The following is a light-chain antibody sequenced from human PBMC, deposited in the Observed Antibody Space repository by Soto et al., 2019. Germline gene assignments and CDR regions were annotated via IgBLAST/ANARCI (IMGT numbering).Light chain of an antibody. CDR3: SSHAGSNHVV. CDR1: SSDVGGYNY. V-gene: IGLV2-8*01. Sequence: QYALTQPPSASGSPGQSVTISCTGTSSDVGGYNYVSWYQQHPGKAPKLIIYEVNKRPSGVPARFSGSKSGNMASLTVSGLQAEDEADYYCSSHAGSNHVVFGGGTKLTVL. J-gene: IGLJ2*01. CDR2: EVN.